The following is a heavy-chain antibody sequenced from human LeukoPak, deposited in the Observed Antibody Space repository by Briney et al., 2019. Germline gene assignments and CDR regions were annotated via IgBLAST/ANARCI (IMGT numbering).Heavy chain of an antibody. CDR2: ISSSGNSI. CDR3: ARAVLGTYYDLDH. D-gene: IGHD3-16*01. CDR1: GFTFSSFD. Sequence: PGGSLRLSCAASGFTFSSFDMNWVRQAPGKGLAWISYISSSGNSIYYADSVKGRFTTSKDNAKNSLYLQMNSLRADDMGVYYCARAVLGTYYDLDHWGQGALVTVSS. J-gene: IGHJ4*02. V-gene: IGHV3-48*03.